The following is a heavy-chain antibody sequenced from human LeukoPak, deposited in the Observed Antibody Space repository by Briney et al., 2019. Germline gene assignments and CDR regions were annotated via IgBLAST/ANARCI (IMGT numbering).Heavy chain of an antibody. J-gene: IGHJ5*02. V-gene: IGHV5-51*01. D-gene: IGHD3-22*01. Sequence: KLGESLKISCKGSGYSFTSYWIGWVRQMPGKGLEWIGIIYPGDSDTRYSPSFQGQVTISADKSISTAYLQWSSLKASDTAMYYCARLSYYYDSSGYYYVGSWFDPWGQGTLVTVSS. CDR3: ARLSYYYDSSGYYYVGSWFDP. CDR1: GYSFTSYW. CDR2: IYPGDSDT.